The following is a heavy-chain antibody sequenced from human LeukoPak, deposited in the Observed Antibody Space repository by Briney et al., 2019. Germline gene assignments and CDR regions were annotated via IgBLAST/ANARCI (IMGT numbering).Heavy chain of an antibody. CDR2: IKGDGSEK. J-gene: IGHJ4*02. CDR3: LRGHYDEY. Sequence: GGSLRLSCAASAGFPISTYWMNWVRQAPGKGLEWVANIKGDGSEKYYVDSVKGRFTISRDNAKNSLYLQVNSLRADDSAMYYCLRGHYDEYWGQGTLVTVSS. CDR1: AGFPISTYW. V-gene: IGHV3-7*03.